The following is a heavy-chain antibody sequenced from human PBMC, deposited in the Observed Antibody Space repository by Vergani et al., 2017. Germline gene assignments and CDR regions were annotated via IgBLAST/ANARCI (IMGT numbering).Heavy chain of an antibody. CDR3: ARDTPGVGLRY. D-gene: IGHD4-17*01. Sequence: QVQLQQWGAGLLKPSETLSLTCAVYGGSFSGYYWSWIRQPPGKGLEWIGEINHSGSTNYNPSLKSRVTISVDTSKNQFSLKLSSVTAADTAVYYCARDTPGVGLRYWGQGTLVTVSS. V-gene: IGHV4-34*01. J-gene: IGHJ4*02. CDR2: INHSGST. CDR1: GGSFSGYY.